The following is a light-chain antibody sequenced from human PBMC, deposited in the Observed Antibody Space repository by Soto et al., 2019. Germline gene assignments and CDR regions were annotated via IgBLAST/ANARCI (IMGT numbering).Light chain of an antibody. CDR2: EVV. Sequence: QSVLTQPPSASGAPGQTGTISFAGTKKDSGVYDLVAWDQHHPRKAPRLIIYEVVQRPSGVPDRFSGSKSGTAASLTVSGLQAADEASYFCKSYAGSTTYVFGSGTTVTVL. CDR1: KKDSGVYDL. CDR3: KSYAGSTTYV. V-gene: IGLV2-8*01. J-gene: IGLJ1*01.